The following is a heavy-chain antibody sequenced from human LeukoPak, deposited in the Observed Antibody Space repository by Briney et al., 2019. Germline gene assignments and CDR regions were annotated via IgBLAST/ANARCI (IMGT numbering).Heavy chain of an antibody. V-gene: IGHV3-23*01. CDR3: AKAYSSSWSSFDY. CDR1: GFTFSSYA. D-gene: IGHD6-13*01. J-gene: IGHJ4*02. Sequence: HPGGSLRLSCAASGFTFSSYAMSWVRQAPGKGLEWVPAISGSGGSTYYADSVKGRFTISRDNSKNTLYLQMNSLRAEDTAVYYCAKAYSSSWSSFDYWGQGTLVTVSS. CDR2: ISGSGGST.